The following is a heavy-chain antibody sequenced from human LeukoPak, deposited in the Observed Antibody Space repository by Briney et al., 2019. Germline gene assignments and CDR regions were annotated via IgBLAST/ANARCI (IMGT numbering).Heavy chain of an antibody. V-gene: IGHV7-4-1*02. CDR3: AREGLNYYGSGSYYEWFDP. Sequence: GASVKVSCKASGYTFTSYAMNWVRQAPGQGLEWMGWINTNTGNPTYAQGFTGRFVFSLDTSVSTAYLQISSLKAEDTAVYYCAREGLNYYGSGSYYEWFDPWGQGTLVTVSS. CDR2: INTNTGNP. J-gene: IGHJ5*02. D-gene: IGHD3-10*01. CDR1: GYTFTSYA.